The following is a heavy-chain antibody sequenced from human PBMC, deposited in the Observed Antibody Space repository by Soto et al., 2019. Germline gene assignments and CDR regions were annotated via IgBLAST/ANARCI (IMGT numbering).Heavy chain of an antibody. D-gene: IGHD3-16*01. V-gene: IGHV1-69*01. CDR2: IIPVFGPA. Sequence: QVQLVQSGTEVKKPGSSVKVSCKASGGTFSNFAINWVRQAPGQGLKWMGGIIPVFGPANYAQNFQNRVTITADESTPTAYMELSSLRSDDTAVYYCASARRGRGGLIPFHHLDSWGQGTLVTVSS. CDR1: GGTFSNFA. CDR3: ASARRGRGGLIPFHHLDS. J-gene: IGHJ4*02.